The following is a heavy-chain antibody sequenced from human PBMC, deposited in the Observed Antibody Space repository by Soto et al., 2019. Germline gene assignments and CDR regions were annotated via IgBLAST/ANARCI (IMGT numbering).Heavy chain of an antibody. D-gene: IGHD3-16*02. CDR3: ASEIKAPSFVVAPRVHFDY. Sequence: QVQLQESGPGLVKPSQTLSLTCTVSGGSISSGDYYWSWIRQPPGKGLEWIGYIYYSGSTYYNPSRKSRVTISVDTSKNQFSLKLSSVTAADTAVYYCASEIKAPSFVVAPRVHFDYWGQGTLVTVSS. CDR2: IYYSGST. CDR1: GGSISSGDYY. J-gene: IGHJ4*02. V-gene: IGHV4-30-4*01.